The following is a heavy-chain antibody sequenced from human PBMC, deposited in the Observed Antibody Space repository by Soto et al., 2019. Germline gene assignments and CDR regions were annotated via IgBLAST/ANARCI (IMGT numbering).Heavy chain of an antibody. Sequence: LRLSCVGSGFTFSSYGMHWVRQAPGKGLECVAVISDTGSSHYYAASVEGRFTISRENSKNTLSLHMDRLRVEDTAVYYCAKDRGGDCPDNSCYFGADYWGQGTPVTVSS. CDR3: AKDRGGDCPDNSCYFGADY. V-gene: IGHV3-30*18. CDR2: ISDTGSSH. J-gene: IGHJ4*02. CDR1: GFTFSSYG. D-gene: IGHD2-2*01.